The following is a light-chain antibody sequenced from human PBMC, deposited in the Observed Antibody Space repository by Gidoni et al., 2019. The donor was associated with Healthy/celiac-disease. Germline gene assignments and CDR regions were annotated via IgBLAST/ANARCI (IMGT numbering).Light chain of an antibody. CDR2: DAS. CDR1: QSVSSY. Sequence: EIVVTQYPATLSLSPGERATLSCRASQSVSSYLAWYQQKPGQAPRLLIYDASNRATGIPARFSGSGSGTDFTLTISSLEPEDFAVYYCQQRSNWPPALTFGGGTKVEI. J-gene: IGKJ4*01. CDR3: QQRSNWPPALT. V-gene: IGKV3-11*01.